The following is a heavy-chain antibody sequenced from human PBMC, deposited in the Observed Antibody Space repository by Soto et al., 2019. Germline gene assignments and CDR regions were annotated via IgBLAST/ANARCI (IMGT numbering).Heavy chain of an antibody. CDR3: ARVVVITRSPYYFDY. CDR1: GGSVSSGNYY. Sequence: SETLSLTCTVSGGSVSSGNYYWSWIRQPPGKGLEWIGYIYYSGSTYYNPSLKSRVTISVDTSKNQFSLKLSSVTAADTAVYYCARVVVITRSPYYFDYWGQGTLVTVSS. D-gene: IGHD3-22*01. V-gene: IGHV4-31*03. J-gene: IGHJ4*02. CDR2: IYYSGST.